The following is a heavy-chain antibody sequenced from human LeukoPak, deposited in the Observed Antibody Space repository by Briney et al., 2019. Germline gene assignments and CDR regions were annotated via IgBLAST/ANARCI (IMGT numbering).Heavy chain of an antibody. D-gene: IGHD1-1*01. CDR3: ATGTTFVGIDY. CDR2: INPRGGST. V-gene: IGHV1-46*01. Sequence: ASVKVSCKASGYTFTSYYMHWMRQAPGQGPEWMGIINPRGGSTDYAQKFQGRITMTSDTSTSTVYMELRSLRSDDTAVYYCATGTTFVGIDYWGQGTLVTVSS. J-gene: IGHJ4*02. CDR1: GYTFTSYY.